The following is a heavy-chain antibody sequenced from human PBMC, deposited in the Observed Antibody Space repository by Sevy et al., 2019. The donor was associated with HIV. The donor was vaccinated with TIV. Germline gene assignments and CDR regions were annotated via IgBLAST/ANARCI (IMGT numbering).Heavy chain of an antibody. Sequence: GVSLRLSCAASAFTFSSYWMTWVRQAPGKGLEWVANINQDGSEENYVDSVKGRFTIFRDNAKNSLFLQMNSLRAEDTAVYYCARTGSYADTYYYYYAMDVWGPGTTVTVSS. CDR2: INQDGSEE. D-gene: IGHD3-16*01. CDR3: ARTGSYADTYYYYYAMDV. V-gene: IGHV3-7*01. J-gene: IGHJ6*02. CDR1: AFTFSSYW.